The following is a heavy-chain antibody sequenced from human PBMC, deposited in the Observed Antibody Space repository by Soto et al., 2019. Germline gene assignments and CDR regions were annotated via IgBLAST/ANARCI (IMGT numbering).Heavy chain of an antibody. Sequence: QVQLVQSGAEVKKPGASVKVSCKASGYTFTNYDLNWVRQATGQGLEWMGWMNPNSGNTAYAQKFQGRVTMTRNTSIITAYMELSSLRSEDTAVYDCAGTGNSPAWGQGTLVTVSS. J-gene: IGHJ4*02. CDR1: GYTFTNYD. D-gene: IGHD5-18*01. V-gene: IGHV1-8*01. CDR2: MNPNSGNT. CDR3: AGTGNSPA.